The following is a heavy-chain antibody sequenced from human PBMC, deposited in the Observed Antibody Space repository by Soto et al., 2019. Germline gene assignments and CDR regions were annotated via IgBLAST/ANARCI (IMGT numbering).Heavy chain of an antibody. CDR1: GYTFTSYY. CDR2: INPSGGST. D-gene: IGHD6-25*01. Sequence: ASVKVSCKASGYTFTSYYMHWVRQAPGQGLEWMGIINPSGGSTSYAQKFQGRVTITADESTSTAYMELSSLRSEDTAVYYCARVSGESPAFDYWSQGTQVTVSS. CDR3: ARVSGESPAFDY. V-gene: IGHV1-46*01. J-gene: IGHJ4*02.